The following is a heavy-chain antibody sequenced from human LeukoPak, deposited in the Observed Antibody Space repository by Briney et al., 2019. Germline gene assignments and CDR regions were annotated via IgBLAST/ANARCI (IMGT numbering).Heavy chain of an antibody. D-gene: IGHD6-19*01. CDR2: TYYSGST. CDR3: ARSRAGKQWLVSVEY. Sequence: SETLSLTCTVSGGSISSSSYYWGWIRQPPGKGLEWIGSTYYSGSTYYHPSLKSRVTISVATSKNQFSLKLSSVTAADTAVYYCARSRAGKQWLVSVEYWGQGTLVTLSS. V-gene: IGHV4-39*07. CDR1: GGSISSSSYY. J-gene: IGHJ4*02.